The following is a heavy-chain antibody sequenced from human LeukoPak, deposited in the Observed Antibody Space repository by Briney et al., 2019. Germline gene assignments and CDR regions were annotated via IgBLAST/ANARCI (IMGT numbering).Heavy chain of an antibody. V-gene: IGHV3-48*03. Sequence: GGSLRLSCAASGFSFSDHEMNWVRQAPGKGLEWVSYISSSGSDKYYPDSVKGRFTISRDNAKNSLYRQMNSLRAEDTAVYYCARRTSGSFAIWGQGTKVTVSA. J-gene: IGHJ3*02. CDR3: ARRTSGSFAI. D-gene: IGHD5-12*01. CDR2: ISSSGSDK. CDR1: GFSFSDHE.